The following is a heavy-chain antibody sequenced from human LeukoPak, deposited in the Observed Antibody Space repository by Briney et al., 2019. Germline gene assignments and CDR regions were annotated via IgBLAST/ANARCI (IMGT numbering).Heavy chain of an antibody. D-gene: IGHD2-2*01. Sequence: SVKVSCKASGGTFSSYAISWVRQAPGQGLEWMGRIIPIFGIANYAQKFQGRVTITADKSTSTAYMELSSLRSEDTAVYYCARLGVDCSSTSCFPVPWGQGTLVIVSS. V-gene: IGHV1-69*04. CDR2: IIPIFGIA. CDR1: GGTFSSYA. J-gene: IGHJ5*02. CDR3: ARLGVDCSSTSCFPVP.